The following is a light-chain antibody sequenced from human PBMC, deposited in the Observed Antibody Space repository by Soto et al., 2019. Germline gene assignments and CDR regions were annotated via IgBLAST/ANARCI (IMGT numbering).Light chain of an antibody. CDR1: QSVSSY. J-gene: IGKJ4*01. V-gene: IGKV3-11*01. CDR3: QQRSNWPLT. Sequence: ETVLTQSPPTLSLSPGERATLSCRASQSVSSYLAWYQQKPGQAPRLLISDASNRATGIPARFSGSGSGTDFTLTISSLEPEDFAVYYCQQRSNWPLTFGGGTKVEIK. CDR2: DAS.